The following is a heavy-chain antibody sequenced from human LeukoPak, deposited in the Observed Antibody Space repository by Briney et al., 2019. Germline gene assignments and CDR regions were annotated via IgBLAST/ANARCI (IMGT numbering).Heavy chain of an antibody. J-gene: IGHJ4*02. V-gene: IGHV3-53*01. CDR3: AKGGYCSGDNCYSPGDFDS. D-gene: IGHD2-15*01. CDR1: GFTVSSNY. CDR2: IHSGGST. Sequence: GESLRLSCAASGFTVSSNYMSWVRQAPGKGLEWVSVIHSGGSTYYADSVKGRLTISRDNSKSTLSLQMNSLRAEDTAVYYCAKGGYCSGDNCYSPGDFDSWGQGTLVTVSS.